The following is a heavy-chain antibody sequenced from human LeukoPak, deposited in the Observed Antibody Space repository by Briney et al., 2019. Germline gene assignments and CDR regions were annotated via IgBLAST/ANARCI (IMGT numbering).Heavy chain of an antibody. J-gene: IGHJ4*02. Sequence: PGRSLRLSCAASGFTFSSYGMHWVRQAPGKGLEWVAVISYEGSNKYYADSVKGRFTISRDNSKNTLYLQMDSQRAEDTAVYYCAKASKISGSYYGQDYWGQGTLVTVSS. CDR1: GFTFSSYG. D-gene: IGHD3-10*01. CDR2: ISYEGSNK. V-gene: IGHV3-30*18. CDR3: AKASKISGSYYGQDY.